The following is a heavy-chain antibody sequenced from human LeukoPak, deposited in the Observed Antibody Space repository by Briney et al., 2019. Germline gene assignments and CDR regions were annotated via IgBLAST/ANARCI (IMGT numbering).Heavy chain of an antibody. D-gene: IGHD2-21*01. V-gene: IGHV3-23*01. J-gene: IGHJ4*02. CDR3: AKFLPTHIVVANYYFDY. CDR1: GFTFSSYA. Sequence: GGSLRLSCAASGFTFSSYAMSWVRQAPRKGLEWVSAISGSGGSTYYADSVEGRFTISRDNSKNTLYLQMNSLRAEDTAVYYCAKFLPTHIVVANYYFDYWGQGTLVTVSS. CDR2: ISGSGGST.